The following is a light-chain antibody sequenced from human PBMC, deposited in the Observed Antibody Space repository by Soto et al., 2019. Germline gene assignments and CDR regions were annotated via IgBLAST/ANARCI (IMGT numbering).Light chain of an antibody. J-gene: IGLJ2*01. CDR1: SSDVGSYKL. CDR2: EVS. V-gene: IGLV2-23*02. CDR3: SSYAGSDTVV. Sequence: QSALTQPASVSGSPGQSITISCTGTSSDVGSYKLVSWYQQHPGKAPKLMISEVSKRPSGISDRFSGSKSGSTASLTISGLQAEDEADYYCSSYAGSDTVVFGGGTKLTVL.